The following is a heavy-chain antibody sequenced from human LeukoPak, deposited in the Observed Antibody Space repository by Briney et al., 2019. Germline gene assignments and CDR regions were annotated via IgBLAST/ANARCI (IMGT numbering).Heavy chain of an antibody. D-gene: IGHD3-3*01. V-gene: IGHV1-2*02. Sequence: GASVKVSCKASGYTFTGYYMHWVRQAPGQGLEWMGWINPNSGGTNYAQKFQGRVTITADKSTSTAYMELSSLRSEDTAVYYCAWSEEDFWSGYYAVNFWGQGTLVTVSS. CDR1: GYTFTGYY. CDR2: INPNSGGT. J-gene: IGHJ4*02. CDR3: AWSEEDFWSGYYAVNF.